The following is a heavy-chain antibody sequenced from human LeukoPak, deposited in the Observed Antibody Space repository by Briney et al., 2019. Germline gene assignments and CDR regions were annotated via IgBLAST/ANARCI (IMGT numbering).Heavy chain of an antibody. V-gene: IGHV3-21*01. CDR1: GFTFSSYS. CDR3: ARDNVGATEGWFDP. J-gene: IGHJ5*02. D-gene: IGHD1-26*01. Sequence: GGSLRLSCAASGFTFSSYSMNWVRQAPGKGLEWVSSISSSSSYIYYADSVKGRFTISRDNAKNSLYLQMNSLRAEDTGVYYCARDNVGATEGWFDPWGQGTLVTVSS. CDR2: ISSSSSYI.